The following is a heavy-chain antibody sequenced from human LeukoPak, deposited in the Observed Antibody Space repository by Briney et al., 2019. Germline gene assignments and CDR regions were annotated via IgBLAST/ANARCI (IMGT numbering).Heavy chain of an antibody. J-gene: IGHJ3*01. V-gene: IGHV3-72*01. CDR2: IRNKVNSYTT. Sequence: GGSLRLSCAASGFTFSDHYMDWVRQAPGKGLEWVGRIRNKVNSYTTEYAASVKGRFTISRDDPKNSLSLQMNSLKTSDTAVYFCARALQYSSGWSHAFDVWGQVTMVTVSS. CDR3: ARALQYSSGWSHAFDV. D-gene: IGHD6-19*01. CDR1: GFTFSDHY.